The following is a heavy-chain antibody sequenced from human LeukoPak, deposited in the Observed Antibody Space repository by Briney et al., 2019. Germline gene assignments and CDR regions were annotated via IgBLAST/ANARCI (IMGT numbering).Heavy chain of an antibody. J-gene: IGHJ6*03. CDR2: INGSGGST. Sequence: GGSLRLSCAASGFTFSNFAMTRVRQAPGKGLEWISAINGSGGSTYYADSVKGRFTISRDNSKNTLCLQMNSLRADDTAIYYCAKGGGSYYSYYYMDVWGKGTTVTVSS. CDR1: GFTFSNFA. V-gene: IGHV3-23*01. D-gene: IGHD5-12*01. CDR3: AKGGGSYYSYYYMDV.